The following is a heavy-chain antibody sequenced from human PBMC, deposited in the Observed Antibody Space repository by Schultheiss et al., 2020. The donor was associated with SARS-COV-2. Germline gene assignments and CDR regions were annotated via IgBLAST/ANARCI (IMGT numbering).Heavy chain of an antibody. V-gene: IGHV3-30*03. Sequence: GSLRLSCAASGFTFSSYGMHWVRQAPGKGLEWVAVISYDGSNKYYADSVKGRFTISRDNSKNTLYLQMNSLRAEDTAVYYCAREDSLGYYGMDVWGQGTTVTVSS. CDR1: GFTFSSYG. D-gene: IGHD2-15*01. J-gene: IGHJ6*02. CDR2: ISYDGSNK. CDR3: AREDSLGYYGMDV.